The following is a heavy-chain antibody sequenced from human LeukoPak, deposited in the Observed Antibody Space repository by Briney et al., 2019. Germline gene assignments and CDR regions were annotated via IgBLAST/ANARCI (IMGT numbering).Heavy chain of an antibody. CDR1: GFTFSSYW. Sequence: PGGSLRLSCAASGFTFSSYWMSWVRQAPGKGLEGVANIKQDGSEKYYVDSVKGRFTISRDNAKNSLYLQMNSLRAEDTAVYYCARDRIAARDSYYYYYMDVWGKGTTVTVSS. V-gene: IGHV3-7*01. J-gene: IGHJ6*03. CDR2: IKQDGSEK. D-gene: IGHD6-6*01. CDR3: ARDRIAARDSYYYYYMDV.